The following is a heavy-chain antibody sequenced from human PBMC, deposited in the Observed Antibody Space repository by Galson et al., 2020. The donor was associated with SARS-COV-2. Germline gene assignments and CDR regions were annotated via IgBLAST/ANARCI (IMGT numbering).Heavy chain of an antibody. CDR1: GFTFSDYY. D-gene: IGHD3-3*01. CDR2: ISSSGSTI. Sequence: GESLKISCAASGFTFSDYYMSWIRQAPGKGLEWVSYISSSGSTIYYADSVKGRFTISRDNAKNSLYLQMNSLRAEDTAVYYCASEALSEITSCGVVIYRYFDYWGQGTLVTVSS. CDR3: ASEALSEITSCGVVIYRYFDY. J-gene: IGHJ4*02. V-gene: IGHV3-11*01.